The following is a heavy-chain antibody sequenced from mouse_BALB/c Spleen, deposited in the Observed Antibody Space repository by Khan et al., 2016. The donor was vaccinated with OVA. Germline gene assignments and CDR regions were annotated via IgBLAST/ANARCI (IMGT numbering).Heavy chain of an antibody. CDR1: GFSLTNYG. V-gene: IGHV2-4-1*01. CDR2: IWSGGST. D-gene: IGHD1-1*01. CDR3: ARNQGGYYGSSAGFAY. Sequence: QVQLKESGPGLVQPSQNLSITCTVSGFSLTNYGVHWVRQSPGKGLEWLGVIWSGGSTDYNAAFISRLTISKDNSKSRVFFNMNSLQADDTAIYXWARNQGGYYGSSAGFAYWGQGTLVTVSA. J-gene: IGHJ3*01.